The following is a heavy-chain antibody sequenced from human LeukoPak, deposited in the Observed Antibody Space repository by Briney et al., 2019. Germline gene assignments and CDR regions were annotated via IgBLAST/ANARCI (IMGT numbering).Heavy chain of an antibody. CDR3: AREGGYSYGLDY. J-gene: IGHJ4*02. D-gene: IGHD5-18*01. CDR1: GFTLSSYE. Sequence: GGSLRLSCAASGFTLSSYEMNWVRQAPGKGLEWVSYISSSGSTIYYADSVKGRFTISRDNAKNSLYLQMNSLRAEDTAVYYCAREGGYSYGLDYWGQGTLVTVSS. V-gene: IGHV3-48*03. CDR2: ISSSGSTI.